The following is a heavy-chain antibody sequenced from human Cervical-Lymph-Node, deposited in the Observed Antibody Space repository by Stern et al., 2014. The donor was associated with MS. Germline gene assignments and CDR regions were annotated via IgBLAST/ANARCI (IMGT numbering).Heavy chain of an antibody. CDR3: ARDLGGDDFSSYYGMDV. Sequence: VQLVESGGGLVEPGGSLRLSCAASGFTFSNYYINWIRQAPGKRLEWIARIYPGGNTKYYADSVKGRFTVSRDNAENSLYLQMNSLRAEDTAVYYCARDLGGDDFSSYYGMDVWGQGTTVIVSS. D-gene: IGHD3-3*01. J-gene: IGHJ6*02. V-gene: IGHV3-11*01. CDR1: GFTFSNYY. CDR2: IYPGGNTK.